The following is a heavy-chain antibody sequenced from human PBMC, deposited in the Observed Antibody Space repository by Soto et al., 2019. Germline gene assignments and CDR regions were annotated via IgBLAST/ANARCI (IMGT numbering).Heavy chain of an antibody. CDR3: ARDRKAAASYYYYGMDV. J-gene: IGHJ6*02. Sequence: SLRLSCAASGFTFSSYAMHWVRQAPGKGLEWVAVISYDGSNKYYADSVKGRFTISRDNSKNTLYLQMNSLRAEDTAVYYCARDRKAAASYYYYGMDVWGQGTTVTVSS. CDR1: GFTFSSYA. D-gene: IGHD2-2*01. CDR2: ISYDGSNK. V-gene: IGHV3-30-3*01.